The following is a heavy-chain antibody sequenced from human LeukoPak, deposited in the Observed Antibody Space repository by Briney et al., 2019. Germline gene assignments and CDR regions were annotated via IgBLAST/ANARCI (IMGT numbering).Heavy chain of an antibody. J-gene: IGHJ4*02. CDR2: IYYSGST. CDR3: APGAVAGIVY. Sequence: PSETLSLTCTVSGGSISSSSYYWGWIRQPPGKGLEWIGSIYYSGSTYYNPSLKSRVTISVDTSKNQFSLKLSSVTAADTAVYYCAPGAVAGIVYWGQGTLVTVSS. D-gene: IGHD6-19*01. CDR1: GGSISSSSYY. V-gene: IGHV4-39*01.